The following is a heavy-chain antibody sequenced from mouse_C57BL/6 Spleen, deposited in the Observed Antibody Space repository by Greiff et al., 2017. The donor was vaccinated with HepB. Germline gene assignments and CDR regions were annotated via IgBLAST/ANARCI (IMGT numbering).Heavy chain of an antibody. Sequence: EVMLVESGGGLVQPGGSMKLSCVASGFTFSNYWMNWVRQSPEKGLEWVGQIRLKSDNYAAHYAKSVKGRFTISRDDSKSSVYLLMITLRAEDTGIDYCTTMITTSFYYAMDYWGQGTSVTVSS. CDR1: GFTFSNYW. CDR2: IRLKSDNYAA. CDR3: TTMITTSFYYAMDY. J-gene: IGHJ4*01. V-gene: IGHV6-3*01. D-gene: IGHD2-4*01.